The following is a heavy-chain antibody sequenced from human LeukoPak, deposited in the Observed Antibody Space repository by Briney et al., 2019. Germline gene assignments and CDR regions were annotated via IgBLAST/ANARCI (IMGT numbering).Heavy chain of an antibody. CDR3: AKSITGTTISLFDY. V-gene: IGHV3-23*01. D-gene: IGHD1-7*01. J-gene: IGHJ4*02. Sequence: PGGSLRLSCAASGFTFSSYAMSWVRQAPGKGLEWVSAISGSGGSTYYADSVKGRFTISRDNSKNTLCLQMNSLRAEDTAVYYCAKSITGTTISLFDYWGQGTLVTVSS. CDR1: GFTFSSYA. CDR2: ISGSGGST.